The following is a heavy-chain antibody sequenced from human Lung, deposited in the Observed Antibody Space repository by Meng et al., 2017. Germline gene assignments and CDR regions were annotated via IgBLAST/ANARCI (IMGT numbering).Heavy chain of an antibody. CDR2: IYHSGGT. CDR3: ARGLGEAVVPRTMFDY. V-gene: IGHV4-4*02. J-gene: IGHJ4*02. D-gene: IGHD2-2*01. CDR1: GGSISSSNW. Sequence: VQLMGAVPGRVKTAGSLPLTCGVLGGSISSSNWWCWVRQPPGKGLEWIGEIYHSGGTKYNPSLKSRVTISVDKSKNQFSLKLSSVTAADTAVYYCARGLGEAVVPRTMFDYWGQGTLVTVSS.